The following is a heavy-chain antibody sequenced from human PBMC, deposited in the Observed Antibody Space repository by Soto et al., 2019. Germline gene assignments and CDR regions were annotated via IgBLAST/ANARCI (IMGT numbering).Heavy chain of an antibody. Sequence: GWSLRLSCAASGFTFSSYWMSWVRQAPGKGLEWVANIKQDGSEKYYVDSVKGRFTISRDNAKNSLYLQMNSLRAEDTAVYYCARDSGAAAAKRGYFQHWGQGTLVTVSS. D-gene: IGHD6-13*01. CDR1: GFTFSSYW. V-gene: IGHV3-7*01. CDR3: ARDSGAAAAKRGYFQH. J-gene: IGHJ1*01. CDR2: IKQDGSEK.